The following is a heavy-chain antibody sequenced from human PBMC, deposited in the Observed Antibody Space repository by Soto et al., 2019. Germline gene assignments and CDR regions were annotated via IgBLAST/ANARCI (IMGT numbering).Heavy chain of an antibody. D-gene: IGHD3-9*01. CDR1: GGSISSYY. CDR3: ARTALTGYYTRTPYYYYGMDV. CDR2: IYYSGST. V-gene: IGHV4-59*01. J-gene: IGHJ6*02. Sequence: QVQLQESGPGLVKPSETLSLTCTVSGGSISSYYWSWIRQPPGKGLEWIGYIYYSGSTNYNPSLKSRVTISVDTSKNQFSLKLSSVTAADTAVYYCARTALTGYYTRTPYYYYGMDVWGQGTTVTVSS.